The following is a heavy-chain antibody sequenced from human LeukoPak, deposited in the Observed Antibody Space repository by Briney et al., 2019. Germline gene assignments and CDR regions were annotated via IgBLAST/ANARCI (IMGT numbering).Heavy chain of an antibody. J-gene: IGHJ4*02. CDR2: IYYTGST. D-gene: IGHD1-26*01. V-gene: IGHV4-59*02. Sequence: PSETLSLTCTVSGGSVSSYYWNWIRQPPGKGLEWIGYIYYTGSTNYNPSLKSRVTISVDTSKNQFSLNLSSVTAADTAVYYCARGVNSGYFDYCGQGTLVTVSS. CDR1: GGSVSSYY. CDR3: ARGVNSGYFDY.